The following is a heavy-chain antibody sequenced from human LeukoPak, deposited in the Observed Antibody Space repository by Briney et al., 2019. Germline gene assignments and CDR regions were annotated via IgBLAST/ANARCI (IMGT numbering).Heavy chain of an antibody. J-gene: IGHJ4*02. V-gene: IGHV3-64D*06. Sequence: SGFSFSTSAMHXVRQAPGKGLQFVSAITSNGRSTYYADSVKGRFTISRDNSKNTLYLQMSSLRAEDTALYYCVRDLTWGQGTLVTVSS. CDR2: ITSNGRST. CDR3: VRDLT. CDR1: GFSFSTSA. D-gene: IGHD4/OR15-4a*01.